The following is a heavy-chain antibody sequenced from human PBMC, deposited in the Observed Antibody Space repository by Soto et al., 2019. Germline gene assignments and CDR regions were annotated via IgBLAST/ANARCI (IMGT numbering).Heavy chain of an antibody. CDR1: GYTFTDYN. V-gene: IGHV1-2*02. J-gene: IGHJ4*02. CDR3: ARHRFTSGSDYFDY. D-gene: IGHD1-1*01. CDR2: INPHNGDA. Sequence: GASVKVSCKASGYTFTDYNLHWVRQAPGQGLEWMGSINPHNGDAVSAQKFQARVTMTRDASITTAYMELIRLTSPDTAVYYCARHRFTSGSDYFDYWGQGTLVTVSS.